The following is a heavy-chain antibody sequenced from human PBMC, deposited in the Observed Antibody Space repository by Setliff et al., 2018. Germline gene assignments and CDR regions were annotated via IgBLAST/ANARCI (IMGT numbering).Heavy chain of an antibody. J-gene: IGHJ4*02. CDR3: ARDGGEY. D-gene: IGHD3-16*01. CDR2: FRGGGGPT. V-gene: IGHV3-23*01. CDR1: GFSFSNYA. Sequence: PGGSLRLSCAGSGFSFSNYAMSWVRQAPGMGLDWVSSFRGGGGPTYYADSVKGRFTISRDISKNTVYLQMNSLRAEDTAVYYCARDGGEYWGQGTLVTVSS.